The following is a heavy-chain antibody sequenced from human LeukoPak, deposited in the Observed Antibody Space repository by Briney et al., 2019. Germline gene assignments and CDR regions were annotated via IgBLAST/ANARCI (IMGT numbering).Heavy chain of an antibody. CDR3: ASGSPGRGSYYYGMDV. Sequence: GGSLRLSCAASGFTFSSYAMSWVRQAPGKGLEWVAVIYTGGKTYYADSVKGRFSIPRDNSKNTLYLQMNSLTAEDTAVYYCASGSPGRGSYYYGMDVWGQGTTVTVSS. CDR2: IYTGGKT. V-gene: IGHV3-23*03. J-gene: IGHJ6*02. D-gene: IGHD3-10*01. CDR1: GFTFSSYA.